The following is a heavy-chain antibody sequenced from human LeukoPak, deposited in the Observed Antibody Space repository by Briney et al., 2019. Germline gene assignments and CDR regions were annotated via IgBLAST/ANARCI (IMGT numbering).Heavy chain of an antibody. CDR2: ISGTGVST. V-gene: IGHV3-23*01. CDR3: AEVPYYDFWSGHFPYFDC. Sequence: PGGSLRLSCEASGFTFSSYAMSWVRQAPGKGLEWVSSISGTGVSTYYADSVKGRFTIARDNSKNTLFLQMNSLRAEDTAVYYCAEVPYYDFWSGHFPYFDCWGQGTLVTVSS. CDR1: GFTFSSYA. D-gene: IGHD3-3*01. J-gene: IGHJ4*02.